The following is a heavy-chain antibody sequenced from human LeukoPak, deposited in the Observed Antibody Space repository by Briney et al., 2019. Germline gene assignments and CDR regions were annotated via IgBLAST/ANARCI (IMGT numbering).Heavy chain of an antibody. CDR1: GFTFSSYW. J-gene: IGHJ5*02. D-gene: IGHD3-3*01. V-gene: IGHV3-74*01. CDR3: AREVSAHYDFWGGYSFGWFDP. CDR2: INSGGSST. Sequence: PGGSLRLTCAASGFTFSSYWMHWVRQAPGKGLVWVSRINSGGSSTSYADSVKGRFTISRDNAKNSLYLQMNSLRAEDTAVYYCAREVSAHYDFWGGYSFGWFDPWGQGTLVTVSS.